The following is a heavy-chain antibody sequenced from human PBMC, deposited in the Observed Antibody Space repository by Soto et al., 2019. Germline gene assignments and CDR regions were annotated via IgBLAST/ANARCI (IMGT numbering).Heavy chain of an antibody. D-gene: IGHD3-10*01. CDR1: GFSFSDHY. Sequence: QVQLVESGGGLVKPGGSLRLSCAASGFSFSDHYMTWIRQPPGKGLEWLSYISGSGNTIYYADSVKGRFTVSRDNARNSLYLQMNSLRVEDTAFYYCASDPYYCASDYWGQGTLVTVSS. V-gene: IGHV3-11*01. CDR3: ASDPYYCASDY. CDR2: ISGSGNTI. J-gene: IGHJ4*02.